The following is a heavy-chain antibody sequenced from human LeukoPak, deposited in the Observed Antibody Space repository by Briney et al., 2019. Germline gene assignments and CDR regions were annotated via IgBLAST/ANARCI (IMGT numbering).Heavy chain of an antibody. V-gene: IGHV1-2*02. CDR3: ARADCVGSSCYGMDV. CDR2: IDPNSGGT. J-gene: IGHJ6*02. CDR1: GYSFTGHY. D-gene: IGHD6-13*01. Sequence: ASVKVSCKASGYSFTGHYMHWVRQAPGQGLEWMGWIDPNSGGTNYAQKFQGRVTMTRDTSISTAYMELNSLGSDGTAVYYCARADCVGSSCYGMDVWGQGSTVTVSS.